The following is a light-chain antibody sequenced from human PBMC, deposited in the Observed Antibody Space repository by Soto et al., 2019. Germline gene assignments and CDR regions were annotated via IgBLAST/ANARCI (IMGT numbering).Light chain of an antibody. CDR3: HQSQSGQPS. J-gene: IGKJ4*01. V-gene: IGKV1-39*01. CDR2: GAS. CDR1: QTISSY. Sequence: DIQMTQSPSSLSAAVGDRVTITCRASQTISSYLNWFQQKPGKAPKSLIYGASSLQSRVTSRFSGSGSGTDFTLTISSLQPEAFETYYCHQSQSGQPSFRGGTKGDI.